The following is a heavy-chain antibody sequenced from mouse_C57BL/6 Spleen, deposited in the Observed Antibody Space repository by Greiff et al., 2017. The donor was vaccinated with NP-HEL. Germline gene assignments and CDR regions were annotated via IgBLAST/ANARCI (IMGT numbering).Heavy chain of an antibody. D-gene: IGHD2-14*01. J-gene: IGHJ4*01. CDR1: GYTFTDYE. CDR3: TRVLARGNAMDY. V-gene: IGHV1-15*01. Sequence: VQLQQSGAELVRPGASVTLSCKASGYTFTDYEMHWVKQTPVHGLEWIGAIDPETGGTAYNQKFKGKAILTADKSSSTAYMELRSLTSEDSAVYYCTRVLARGNAMDYWGQGTSVTVSS. CDR2: IDPETGGT.